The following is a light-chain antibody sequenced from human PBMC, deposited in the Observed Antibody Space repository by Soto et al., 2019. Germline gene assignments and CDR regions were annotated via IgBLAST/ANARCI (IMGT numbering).Light chain of an antibody. V-gene: IGLV2-8*01. CDR2: EVT. CDR3: SSYATGDNYV. Sequence: SVLTQPPSASGSPGQSVTISCTGTSSDVGGYNHVSWYQQHPGKAPKVVIYEVTKRPSGVPDRFSGSKSGNTASLTVSGLQAEDEADYYCSSYATGDNYVFGSGTKGTVL. J-gene: IGLJ1*01. CDR1: SSDVGGYNH.